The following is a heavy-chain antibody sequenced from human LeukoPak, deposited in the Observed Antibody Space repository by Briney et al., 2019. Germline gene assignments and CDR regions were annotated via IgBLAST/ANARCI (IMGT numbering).Heavy chain of an antibody. V-gene: IGHV3-48*01. D-gene: IGHD2-2*01. Sequence: GGSLRLSCAASGFTFSSYAMHWVRQAPGKGPEWVSYFNNVDKTIQYADSVKGRFTISSDNAKNSLYLQMNSLRAEDTAVYFCVRDHNYAIDYWGQRTLVTVSS. CDR1: GFTFSSYA. CDR3: VRDHNYAIDY. CDR2: FNNVDKTI. J-gene: IGHJ4*02.